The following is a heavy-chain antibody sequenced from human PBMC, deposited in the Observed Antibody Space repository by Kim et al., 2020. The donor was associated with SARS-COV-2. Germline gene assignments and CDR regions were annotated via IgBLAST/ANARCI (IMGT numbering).Heavy chain of an antibody. CDR1: GYIFKNYG. V-gene: IGHV1-18*01. CDR3: TRDPDGGQDFDY. CDR2: IDAYNGDT. J-gene: IGHJ4*02. Sequence: ASVKVSCKASGYIFKNYGISWVRQAPGQGLEWVGWIDAYNGDTNYAQKFRGRVTMTTDTSTTTGYMELRSLTYDDTAVYYCTRDPDGGQDFDYWGQGTLVTVSS.